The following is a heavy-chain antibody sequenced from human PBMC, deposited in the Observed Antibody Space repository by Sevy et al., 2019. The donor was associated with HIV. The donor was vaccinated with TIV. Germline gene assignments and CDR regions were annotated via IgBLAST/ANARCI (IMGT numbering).Heavy chain of an antibody. CDR3: ARAESGYCSSTSCYTNYYYYMDV. Sequence: ASVKVSCKASGGTFSSYAISWVRQAPGQGLEWMGGIIPIFGTANYAQKFQGRVTITADESTSTAYMELSSLRSEETAVYYCARAESGYCSSTSCYTNYYYYMDVWGKGTTVTVSS. V-gene: IGHV1-69*13. CDR2: IIPIFGTA. J-gene: IGHJ6*03. CDR1: GGTFSSYA. D-gene: IGHD2-2*02.